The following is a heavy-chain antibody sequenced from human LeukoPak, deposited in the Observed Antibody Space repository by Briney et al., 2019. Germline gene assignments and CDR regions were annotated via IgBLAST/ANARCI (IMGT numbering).Heavy chain of an antibody. CDR1: GYTFTGYY. Sequence: ASVKVSCKASGYTFTGYYMHWVRQAPGQGLEWMGWINPNSGGTNYAQKFQGRVTMTRDTSISTAYMELSRLRSDDTAVYYCARFLRGDCSSTSCYYYYYMDVWGKGTTVTVSS. CDR3: ARFLRGDCSSTSCYYYYYMDV. J-gene: IGHJ6*03. CDR2: INPNSGGT. D-gene: IGHD2-2*01. V-gene: IGHV1-2*02.